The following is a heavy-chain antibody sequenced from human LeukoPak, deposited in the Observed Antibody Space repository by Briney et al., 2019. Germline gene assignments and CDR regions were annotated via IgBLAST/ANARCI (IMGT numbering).Heavy chain of an antibody. CDR2: IIPILGIA. J-gene: IGHJ4*02. D-gene: IGHD6-13*01. Sequence: SVKVSCKASGGTFSSYAISWVRQAPGQGLEWMGRIIPILGIANYAQKFQGRVTITADKSTSTAYMELSSLRSEDTAVYYCARGYSSSWFDYWGQGTPVTVSS. V-gene: IGHV1-69*04. CDR1: GGTFSSYA. CDR3: ARGYSSSWFDY.